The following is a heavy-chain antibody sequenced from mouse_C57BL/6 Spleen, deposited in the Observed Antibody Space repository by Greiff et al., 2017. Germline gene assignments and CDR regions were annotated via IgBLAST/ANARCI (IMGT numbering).Heavy chain of an antibody. CDR2: ISSGSSTI. J-gene: IGHJ4*01. D-gene: IGHD1-1*01. CDR3: ARRHYGSSYSYYAMDY. Sequence: EVKLQESGGGLVKPGGSLKLSCAASGFTFSDYGMHWVRQAPEKGLEWVAYISSGSSTIYYADTVKGRFTISRDNAKNTLFLQMTSLRSEDTAMYYCARRHYGSSYSYYAMDYWGQGTSVTVSS. CDR1: GFTFSDYG. V-gene: IGHV5-17*01.